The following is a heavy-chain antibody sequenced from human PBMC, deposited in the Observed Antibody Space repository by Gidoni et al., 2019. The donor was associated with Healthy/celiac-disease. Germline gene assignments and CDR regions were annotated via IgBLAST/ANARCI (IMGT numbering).Heavy chain of an antibody. J-gene: IGHJ6*02. V-gene: IGHV3-30*04. Sequence: QVQLVESGGGVVQPGGSLRLSCQASGFTFSSSAMPWVRQAPGKGLGWVAVISYDGSNKYYADSVKGRFTISRDNSKNTLYLQMNSLRAEDTAVYYCARDQSYYTVNYYGMDVWGQGTTVTVSS. CDR1: GFTFSSSA. CDR2: ISYDGSNK. D-gene: IGHD3-3*01. CDR3: ARDQSYYTVNYYGMDV.